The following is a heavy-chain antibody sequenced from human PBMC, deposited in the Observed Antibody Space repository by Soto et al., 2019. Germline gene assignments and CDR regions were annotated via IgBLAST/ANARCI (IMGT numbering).Heavy chain of an antibody. Sequence: SETLSLTCTVSCGSMSNYHYWSWIRQPPGKGLEYIGYIHYSGSTNYNPSLKSRVTISLDMSKKQFSLKLSSVSAADTAVYYCARDRYSHGTWGQGTLVTVSS. J-gene: IGHJ4*02. V-gene: IGHV4-59*01. CDR2: IHYSGST. CDR1: CGSMSNYHY. D-gene: IGHD5-18*01. CDR3: ARDRYSHGT.